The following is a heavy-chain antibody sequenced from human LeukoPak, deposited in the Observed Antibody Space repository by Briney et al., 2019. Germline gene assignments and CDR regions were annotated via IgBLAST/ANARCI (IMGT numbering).Heavy chain of an antibody. D-gene: IGHD1-26*01. J-gene: IGHJ4*02. CDR1: GFTFSSYW. CDR2: INSDGSST. CDR3: ARVGGSPYFDY. V-gene: IGHV3-74*01. Sequence: GGSLRLSCAASGFTFSSYWMHWVRQAPGKGLVWVSRINSDGSSTSYADSVKGRITISRDNAKNTLYLQMNSLRAEDTAVYYCARVGGSPYFDYWGQGSLVTVSS.